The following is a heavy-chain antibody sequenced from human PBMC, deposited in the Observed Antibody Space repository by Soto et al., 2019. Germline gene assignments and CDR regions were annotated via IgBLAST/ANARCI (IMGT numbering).Heavy chain of an antibody. CDR2: ISAYNGNT. D-gene: IGHD3-16*01. CDR1: GYTFTSYG. V-gene: IGHV1-18*04. J-gene: IGHJ6*02. Sequence: QVQLVQSGAEVKKPGASVKVSCKASGYTFTSYGISWVRQAPGQGLEWMGWISAYNGNTNYAQKLQGRVTMTTDTSTSTDYMELRSLRSDDTAVYYCARRRAHGGRPAYYYYGMDVWGQGTTVTVSS. CDR3: ARRRAHGGRPAYYYYGMDV.